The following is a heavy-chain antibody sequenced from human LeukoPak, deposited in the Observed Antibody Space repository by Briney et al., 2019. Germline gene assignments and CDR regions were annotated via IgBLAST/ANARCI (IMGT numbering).Heavy chain of an antibody. Sequence: SGTLSLTCAVSGGSISSSNWWSWVRQPPGKGLEWIGEIYHSGSTNYNPSLKSRVTISVDTSKNQFSLKLSSVTAADTAVYYCARNYYGSGSPLDYWGQGTLVTVSS. CDR1: GGSISSSNW. V-gene: IGHV4-4*02. CDR3: ARNYYGSGSPLDY. D-gene: IGHD3-10*01. CDR2: IYHSGST. J-gene: IGHJ4*02.